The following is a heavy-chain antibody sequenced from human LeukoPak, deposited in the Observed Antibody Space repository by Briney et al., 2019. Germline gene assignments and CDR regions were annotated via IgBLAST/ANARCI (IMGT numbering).Heavy chain of an antibody. J-gene: IGHJ4*02. CDR3: ARHGSSGWYR. D-gene: IGHD6-19*01. CDR1: GDSISSGSYY. CDR2: IYSSGST. Sequence: SETLSLTCTVSGDSISSGSYYWSWIRQPAGKGLEWIGRIYSSGSTNYNPSLKSRVTISVDTSKNQFSLKLSSVTAADTAVYYCARHGSSGWYRWGQGTLVTVSS. V-gene: IGHV4-61*02.